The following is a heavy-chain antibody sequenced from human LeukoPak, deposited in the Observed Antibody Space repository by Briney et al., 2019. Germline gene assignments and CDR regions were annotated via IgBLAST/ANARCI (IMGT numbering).Heavy chain of an antibody. V-gene: IGHV3-30*18. CDR1: GFTFSSYG. CDR3: AKDSSGGWLRSYYFDS. D-gene: IGHD5-24*01. J-gene: IGHJ4*02. Sequence: GGSLRLPCAASGFTFSSYGMHWVRQAPGKGLEWVAVMSHDGSNKDYADSVKGRFTISRDNYKNTLNVQMNSLRAEDTAVYYCAKDSSGGWLRSYYFDSWGQGTLVTVSS. CDR2: MSHDGSNK.